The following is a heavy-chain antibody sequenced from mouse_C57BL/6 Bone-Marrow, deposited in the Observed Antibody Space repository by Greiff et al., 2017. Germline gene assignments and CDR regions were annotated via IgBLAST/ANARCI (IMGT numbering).Heavy chain of an antibody. CDR2: IDPENGET. J-gene: IGHJ3*01. D-gene: IGHD2-4*01. Sequence: EVKLQESGAELVRPGASVKLSCTASGFNIKDDYMDWVKQRPEQGLEWIGWIDPENGETEYASKFQGKATITADTSSNTAYLQLSSLTSEDTAVYYCTTWDYDGFAYWGQGTLVTVSA. CDR3: TTWDYDGFAY. V-gene: IGHV14-4*01. CDR1: GFNIKDDY.